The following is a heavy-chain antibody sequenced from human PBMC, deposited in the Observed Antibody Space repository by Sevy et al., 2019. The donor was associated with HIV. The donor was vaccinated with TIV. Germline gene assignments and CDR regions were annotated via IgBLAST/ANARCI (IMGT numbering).Heavy chain of an antibody. V-gene: IGHV1-69*13. D-gene: IGHD6-13*01. CDR2: IIPIFGTA. J-gene: IGHJ6*02. Sequence: ASVKVACKASGGTFSSYAISWVRQAPGQGLEWMGGIIPIFGTANYAQKFQGRVTITADESMSTAYMELSSLSSEDTAVYYCARTLRSIAAAGTPPYYYYGMDVWGQETTVTVSS. CDR3: ARTLRSIAAAGTPPYYYYGMDV. CDR1: GGTFSSYA.